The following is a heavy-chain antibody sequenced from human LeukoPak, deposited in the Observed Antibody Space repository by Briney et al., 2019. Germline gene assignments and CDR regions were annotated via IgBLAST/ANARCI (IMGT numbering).Heavy chain of an antibody. Sequence: SLRLSCTASGFTFDDYAMHWVRQAPGKGLEWVSGISWNSGSIGYADSVKGRFTISRDNAKNSLYLQMNSLRAEDTALYYCAKASIVATIIDNWFDPWGQGTLVTVSS. V-gene: IGHV3-9*01. CDR1: GFTFDDYA. CDR3: AKASIVATIIDNWFDP. D-gene: IGHD5-12*01. J-gene: IGHJ5*02. CDR2: ISWNSGSI.